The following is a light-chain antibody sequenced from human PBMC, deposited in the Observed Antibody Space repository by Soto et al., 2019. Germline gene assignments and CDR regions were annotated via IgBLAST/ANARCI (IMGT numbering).Light chain of an antibody. CDR1: QSISSW. CDR2: KAS. J-gene: IGKJ1*01. CDR3: QERTGWPPWT. Sequence: DIQMTQSPSTLSASVGDRVTITCRASQSISSWLAWYQQKPGKAPKLLIYKASSLESGVPSRFSGSGSGTEFTLTISSLQPDDFAVSYCQERTGWPPWTFGQGTKVEIE. V-gene: IGKV1-5*03.